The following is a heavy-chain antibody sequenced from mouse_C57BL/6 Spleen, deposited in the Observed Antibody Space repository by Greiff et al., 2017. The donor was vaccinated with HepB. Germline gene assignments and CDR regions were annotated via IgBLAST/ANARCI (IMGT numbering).Heavy chain of an antibody. CDR1: GFTFSDYG. CDR3: ARPEYYGSSPYYFDY. J-gene: IGHJ2*01. CDR2: ISSGSSTI. Sequence: EVMLVESGGGLVKPGGSLKLSCAASGFTFSDYGMHWVRQAPEKGLEWVAYISSGSSTIYYADTVKGRFTISRDNAKNTLFLQMTSLRSEDTAMYYCARPEYYGSSPYYFDYWGQGTTLTVSS. D-gene: IGHD1-1*01. V-gene: IGHV5-17*01.